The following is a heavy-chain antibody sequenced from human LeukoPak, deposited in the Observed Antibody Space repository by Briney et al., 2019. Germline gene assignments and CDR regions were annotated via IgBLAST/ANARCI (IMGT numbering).Heavy chain of an antibody. J-gene: IGHJ4*02. Sequence: GGSLRLSCAVSGITLSNYGMSWVRQAPGKGLEWVAGISGSGGRTNYADAVKGRFTISRDNAKNTLFLQMNSLRVEDTAVNFCAKRGVVIRVILVGFHKEAYYFDSWGQGALVTVSS. CDR2: ISGSGGRT. D-gene: IGHD3-22*01. CDR1: GITLSNYG. CDR3: AKRGVVIRVILVGFHKEAYYFDS. V-gene: IGHV3-23*01.